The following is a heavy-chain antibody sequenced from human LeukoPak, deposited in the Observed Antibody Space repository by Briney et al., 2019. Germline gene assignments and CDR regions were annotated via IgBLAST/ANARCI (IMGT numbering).Heavy chain of an antibody. Sequence: PGGSLRLSCAASGFTFSSYAMHWVRQAPGKGLEWVAVISYDGSNKYYADSVKGRFTISRDNSKNTLYLQMNSLRAEDTAVYYCARVVGEEQWLVRYYYYGMDVWGQGTTVTVSS. CDR2: ISYDGSNK. CDR1: GFTFSSYA. J-gene: IGHJ6*02. CDR3: ARVVGEEQWLVRYYYYGMDV. D-gene: IGHD6-19*01. V-gene: IGHV3-30*04.